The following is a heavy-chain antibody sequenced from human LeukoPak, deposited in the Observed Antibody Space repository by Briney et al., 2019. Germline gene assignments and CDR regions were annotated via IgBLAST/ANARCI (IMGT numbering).Heavy chain of an antibody. CDR2: IYYSGST. D-gene: IGHD4-11*01. V-gene: IGHV4-61*01. J-gene: IGHJ4*02. CDR3: ARDRVRGNSNPFFDY. CDR1: GGSVSSGSYY. Sequence: SETLSLTCTVSGGSVSSGSYYWSWIRQPPGKGLEWIGYIYYSGSTNYNPSLKSRVTISVDTSKNQFSLKLNSVTAADTAVYYCARDRVRGNSNPFFDYWGQGTLVTVSS.